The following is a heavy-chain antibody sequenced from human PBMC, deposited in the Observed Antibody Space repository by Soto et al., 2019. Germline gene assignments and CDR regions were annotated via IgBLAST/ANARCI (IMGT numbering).Heavy chain of an antibody. J-gene: IGHJ3*02. CDR2: IYYSGST. V-gene: IGHV4-59*01. CDR1: GGSISSYY. Sequence: PSETLSLTCTVSGGSISSYYWSWIRQPPGKGLDWFGYIYYSGSTNYNPSLKSRVTISVDTSKNQFSLKLSSVTAADTAVYYCARVWGGAFDIWGQGTMVTVSS. D-gene: IGHD3-10*01. CDR3: ARVWGGAFDI.